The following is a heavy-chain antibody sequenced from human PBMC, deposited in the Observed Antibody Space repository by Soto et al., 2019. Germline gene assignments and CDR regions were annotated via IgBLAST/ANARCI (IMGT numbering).Heavy chain of an antibody. CDR3: AREGYTRNYKGDY. V-gene: IGHV3-21*01. Sequence: EVQLVESGGGLVKPGGSLRLSCAASGFTFSSYSMNWGRQPPGTGLEWVSAISSSSTGIYYADSVNGRFTISRDNPKLSLYLQMDSLRAEDTAVYYWAREGYTRNYKGDYWGQGTLVTVSS. D-gene: IGHD1-7*01. CDR2: ISSSSTGI. J-gene: IGHJ4*02. CDR1: GFTFSSYS.